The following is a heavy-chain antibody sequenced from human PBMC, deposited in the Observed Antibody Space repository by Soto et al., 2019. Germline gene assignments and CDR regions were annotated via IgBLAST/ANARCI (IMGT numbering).Heavy chain of an antibody. CDR3: ARDVISDDDYIISMDV. CDR1: GGSISSRDYY. CDR2: IYYSGST. J-gene: IGHJ6*02. V-gene: IGHV4-30-4*01. Sequence: QVQLQESGPGLVKPSQTLSLTCTVSGGSISSRDYYWTWVRQSPEKGLEWIRYIYYSGSTFYNPSLKGRVSISVDTSKNQFSLKVRSVTAADTAVYYCARDVISDDDYIISMDVWGQGTTVTVS. D-gene: IGHD4-4*01.